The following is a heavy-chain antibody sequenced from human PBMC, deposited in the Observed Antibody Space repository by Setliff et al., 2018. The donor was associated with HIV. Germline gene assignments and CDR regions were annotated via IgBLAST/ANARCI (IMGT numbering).Heavy chain of an antibody. J-gene: IGHJ4*02. Sequence: ASVKVSCKVSGYTLTELSMHLVRQAPGKGLEWMGGFDPEDGATIYAQKFHGRVTMTEDTSTYTTYMELSSLRSEDTAVYYCATATIWTSSSWSHYFDYWVQGTLVTVSS. CDR1: GYTLTELS. CDR3: ATATIWTSSSWSHYFDY. CDR2: FDPEDGAT. V-gene: IGHV1-24*01. D-gene: IGHD6-13*01.